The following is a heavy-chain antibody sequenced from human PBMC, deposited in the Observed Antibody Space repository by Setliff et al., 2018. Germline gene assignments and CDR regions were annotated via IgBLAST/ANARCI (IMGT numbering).Heavy chain of an antibody. V-gene: IGHV4-59*01. D-gene: IGHD6-19*01. Sequence: SETLSLTCAASGGTFSYYYWTWIRQPPGKGLEWIGYVHFTGSTNYNPSLKSRVTMSVDVSKSQFSLRLSSVTAADTAVYYCARKVEQWLTPHFDYWGQGALVTVSS. CDR1: GGTFSYYY. CDR2: VHFTGST. J-gene: IGHJ4*02. CDR3: ARKVEQWLTPHFDY.